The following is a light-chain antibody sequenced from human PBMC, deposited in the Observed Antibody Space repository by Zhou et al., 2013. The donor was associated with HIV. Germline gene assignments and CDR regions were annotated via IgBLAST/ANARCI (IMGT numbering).Light chain of an antibody. J-gene: IGKJ2*01. Sequence: EIVMTQSPATLSVSPGERATLSCRASQSVSSNLAWYQQKPGQAPRLLIYGASTGATGIPARFSGSGSETEFTLTISSMQSEDFAVYYCQQNNDRPRTFGQGTKLEIK. CDR3: QQNNDRPRT. V-gene: IGKV3-15*01. CDR1: QSVSSN. CDR2: GAS.